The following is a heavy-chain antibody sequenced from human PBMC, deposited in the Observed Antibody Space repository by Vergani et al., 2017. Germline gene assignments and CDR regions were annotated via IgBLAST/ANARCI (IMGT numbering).Heavy chain of an antibody. V-gene: IGHV1-2*04. Sequence: QVQLVQSGAEVKKPGASVKVSCKASGYTFTGYYMHWVRQAPGQGLEWMGWINPNSGGTNYAQKFQGWVTMTRDTSISTAYMELRSLRSADTAVYYCARRSPTIAPNYYYYGMDVWGQGTTVTVSS. J-gene: IGHJ6*02. CDR1: GYTFTGYY. CDR3: ARRSPTIAPNYYYYGMDV. CDR2: INPNSGGT.